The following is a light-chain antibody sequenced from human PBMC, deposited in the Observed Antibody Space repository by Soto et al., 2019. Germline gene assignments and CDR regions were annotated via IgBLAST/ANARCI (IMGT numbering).Light chain of an antibody. CDR1: SSDVGGYNY. J-gene: IGLJ2*01. CDR2: DVS. Sequence: QSVLTQPASVSGSPGQSITIPCTGTSSDVGGYNYVSWYQQHPGKAPKLMIYDVSNRPSGVSNRFSGSKSGNTASLTISGLQAEDEADYYCSSYTSSSTGVFGGGTKLTVL. CDR3: SSYTSSSTGV. V-gene: IGLV2-14*01.